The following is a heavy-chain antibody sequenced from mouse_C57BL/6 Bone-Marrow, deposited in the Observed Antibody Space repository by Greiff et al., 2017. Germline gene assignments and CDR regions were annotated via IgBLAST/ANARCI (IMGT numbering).Heavy chain of an antibody. CDR1: GYTFTSYW. CDR3: ARLFITTVVARYFDV. V-gene: IGHV1-72*01. D-gene: IGHD1-1*01. Sequence: VQLQQPGAELVKPGASVKLSCKASGYTFTSYWMHWVKQRPGRGLEWIGRIDPNSGGTKYNEKFKSKATLTADKPSSTAYMQLSSLTSEDSAVYYCARLFITTVVARYFDVWGTGTTVTVSS. CDR2: IDPNSGGT. J-gene: IGHJ1*03.